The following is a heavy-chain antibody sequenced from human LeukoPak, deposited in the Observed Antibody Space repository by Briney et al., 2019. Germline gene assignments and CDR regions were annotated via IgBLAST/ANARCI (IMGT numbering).Heavy chain of an antibody. J-gene: IGHJ4*02. Sequence: SGGSLRLSCAASGFTFDDYAMHWVRQAPGKGLEWVSGISWNSGSIGYADSVKGRSTISRDNAKNSLYLQMNSLRAEDTALYYCARGAITMVRGVPDYWGQGTLVTVSS. CDR2: ISWNSGSI. D-gene: IGHD3-10*01. V-gene: IGHV3-9*01. CDR3: ARGAITMVRGVPDY. CDR1: GFTFDDYA.